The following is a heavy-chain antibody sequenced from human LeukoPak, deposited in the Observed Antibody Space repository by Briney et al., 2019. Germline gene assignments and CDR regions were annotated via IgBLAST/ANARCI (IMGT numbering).Heavy chain of an antibody. Sequence: GGSLRLSCAASGFSFSGYAMSWVRQAPGKGLEWVSAISGSGVSTYYADSVKGRFTISRDNSKNTLYLQMSSLRAEDTAVYYCAKGHRGYSSSWYDYWGQGTLVTVSS. J-gene: IGHJ4*02. D-gene: IGHD6-13*01. V-gene: IGHV3-23*01. CDR1: GFSFSGYA. CDR3: AKGHRGYSSSWYDY. CDR2: ISGSGVST.